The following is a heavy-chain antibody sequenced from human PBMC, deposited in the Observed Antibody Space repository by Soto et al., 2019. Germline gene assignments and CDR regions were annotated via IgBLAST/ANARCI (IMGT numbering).Heavy chain of an antibody. CDR1: GGSISSSSYY. CDR2: IYYSGST. J-gene: IGHJ3*02. CDR3: ARPKGDHRATYDSSDYWALDM. D-gene: IGHD3-22*01. Sequence: SETLSLTCTVSGGSISSSSYYWGWIRQPPGKGLEWIGSIYYSGSTYYSPSFKGQVTISADKSITTAYLQWSGLKASDTAMYYCARPKGDHRATYDSSDYWALDMWGQGTMVTVSS. V-gene: IGHV4-39*07.